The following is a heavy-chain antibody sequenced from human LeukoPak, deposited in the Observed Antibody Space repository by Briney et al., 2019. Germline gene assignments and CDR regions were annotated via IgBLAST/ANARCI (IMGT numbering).Heavy chain of an antibody. CDR1: GYSFTSYW. D-gene: IGHD6-19*01. CDR2: IYPGDSDT. Sequence: GESLKISCKGSGYSFTSYWIGWVRQMPGKGLEWMGIIYPGDSDTRYSPPFQGQVTISADKSISTAHLQWSSLKASDTAMYYCARRTGSSGWYVLDYRGQGTLVTVSS. CDR3: ARRTGSSGWYVLDY. J-gene: IGHJ4*02. V-gene: IGHV5-51*01.